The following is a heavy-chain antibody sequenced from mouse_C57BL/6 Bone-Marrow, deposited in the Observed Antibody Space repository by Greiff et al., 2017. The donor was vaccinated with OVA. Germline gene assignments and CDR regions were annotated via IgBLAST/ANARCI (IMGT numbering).Heavy chain of an antibody. Sequence: EVQLQPSGPELVKPGASVKISCKASGYTFTDYYMNWVKPSHGKSLSWIGDINPNNGGTSYNQKLKGKATLTVDKSSSTAYMELRSLTSEDSAVFYCARSPRSYLYAMDYWGQGTSVTVSS. D-gene: IGHD1-1*01. CDR1: GYTFTDYY. CDR3: ARSPRSYLYAMDY. J-gene: IGHJ4*01. V-gene: IGHV1-26*01. CDR2: INPNNGGT.